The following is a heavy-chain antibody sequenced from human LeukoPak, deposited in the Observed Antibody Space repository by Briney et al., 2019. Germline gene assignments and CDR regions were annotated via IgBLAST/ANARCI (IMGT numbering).Heavy chain of an antibody. J-gene: IGHJ3*02. CDR1: GFTFSSYS. V-gene: IGHV3-48*01. D-gene: IGHD2-21*02. CDR2: ISSSSSTI. CDR3: AMICGGDCYVFDAFDI. Sequence: PGGSLRLSCTASGFTFSSYSMNWVRQAPGKGLEWVSYISSSSSTIYYADSVKGRFTISRDNAKNSLYLQMNSLRAEDTAVYYCAMICGGDCYVFDAFDIWGQGTMVTVSS.